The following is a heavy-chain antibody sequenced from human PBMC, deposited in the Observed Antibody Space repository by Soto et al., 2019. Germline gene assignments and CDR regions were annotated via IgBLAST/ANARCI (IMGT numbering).Heavy chain of an antibody. V-gene: IGHV4-4*02. CDR1: GASIITDNW. CDR3: ARASASSKLRGVVIN. CDR2: IYHSGNT. J-gene: IGHJ4*02. Sequence: QVQLQESGPGLVKPSGTLSLTCALSGASIITDNWWSWVRQPPGKEMGWIGEIYHSGNTNFTPSVTSRVPISVDPSKPQFSLTVSSVTAADTAIYYCARASASSKLRGVVINWGQGTLVTVSS. D-gene: IGHD3-10*01.